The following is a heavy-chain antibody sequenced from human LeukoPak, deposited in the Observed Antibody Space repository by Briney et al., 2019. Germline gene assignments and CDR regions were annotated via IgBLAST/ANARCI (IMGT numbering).Heavy chain of an antibody. Sequence: ASVKVSCKASGYTFTGYYMHWVRQAPGQGLEWMGWINPNSGGTNYAQKFQGRVTMTRDTSISTAYMELSRLRSDDTAVYYCARGRGLIVVVPAAHSWFDPWGQGTLVTVSS. J-gene: IGHJ5*02. CDR1: GYTFTGYY. D-gene: IGHD2-2*01. CDR3: ARGRGLIVVVPAAHSWFDP. CDR2: INPNSGGT. V-gene: IGHV1-2*02.